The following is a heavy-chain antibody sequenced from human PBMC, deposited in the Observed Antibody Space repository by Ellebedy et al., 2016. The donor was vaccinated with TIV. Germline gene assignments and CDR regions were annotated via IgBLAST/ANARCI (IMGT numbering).Heavy chain of an antibody. Sequence: ASVKVSCKASGYTFTSYYMDWVRQAPGQGLEWMGIINPSGGSTSYAQKFQGRVTMTRDTSTSTVYMELSSLRSEDTAVYYCARDRGCGGSNCYSGDHYFDYWGQGTLVTVSS. CDR1: GYTFTSYY. V-gene: IGHV1-46*01. J-gene: IGHJ4*02. D-gene: IGHD2-15*01. CDR3: ARDRGCGGSNCYSGDHYFDY. CDR2: INPSGGST.